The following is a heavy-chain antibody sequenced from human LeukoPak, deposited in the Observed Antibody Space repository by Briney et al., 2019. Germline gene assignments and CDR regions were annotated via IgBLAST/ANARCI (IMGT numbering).Heavy chain of an antibody. J-gene: IGHJ4*02. Sequence: GGSLRLSCAASGFTFSSYAMSWVRQAPGKGLEWVSAISGSGGSTYYADSVKGRFTISRDNSKNTLYLQMNSLRAEDTAVYYCAKVGTNYDFWSGYYDYWGQGTLVTVSS. CDR2: ISGSGGST. CDR1: GFTFSSYA. V-gene: IGHV3-23*01. D-gene: IGHD3-3*01. CDR3: AKVGTNYDFWSGYYDY.